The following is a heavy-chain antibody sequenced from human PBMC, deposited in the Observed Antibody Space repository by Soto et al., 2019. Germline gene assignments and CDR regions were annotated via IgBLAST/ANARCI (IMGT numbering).Heavy chain of an antibody. CDR2: IYYSGST. CDR3: ARHRGTRFGELTPRWFDP. D-gene: IGHD3-10*01. Sequence: SETLSLTCTVSGGSISSSNYYWGWIRQPPGKGLEWIGSIYYSGSTYYNPSLKSRVTISVDTSKNQFSLKLSSVTAADTAVYYCARHRGTRFGELTPRWFDPWGQGTLVTVSS. J-gene: IGHJ5*02. V-gene: IGHV4-39*01. CDR1: GGSISSSNYY.